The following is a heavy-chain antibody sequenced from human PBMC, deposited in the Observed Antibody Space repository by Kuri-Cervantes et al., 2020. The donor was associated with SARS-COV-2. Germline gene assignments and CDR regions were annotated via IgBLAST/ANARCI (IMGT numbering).Heavy chain of an antibody. Sequence: GESLKISCAASGFTFSSYAMRWVRQAPGKGLEWVSTISGSGGSTYYADSVKGRFTISRDNSKNTLYLQMNSLRAEDTAVYYCAKVGPGLYDSSGLAPDAFDIWGQGMMVTVSS. CDR1: GFTFSSYA. J-gene: IGHJ3*02. D-gene: IGHD3-22*01. CDR3: AKVGPGLYDSSGLAPDAFDI. V-gene: IGHV3-23*01. CDR2: ISGSGGST.